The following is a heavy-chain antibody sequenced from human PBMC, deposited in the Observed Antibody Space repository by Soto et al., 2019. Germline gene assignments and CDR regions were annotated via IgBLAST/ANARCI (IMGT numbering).Heavy chain of an antibody. CDR1: GFTFDDYT. CDR3: VSSRGGIAATENDAFDI. V-gene: IGHV3-43*01. CDR2: ISWDGGST. D-gene: IGHD5-12*01. Sequence: GGSLRLSCAASGFTFDDYTMHWVRQAPGKGLEWVSLISWDGGSTYYADSVKGRFTISRDNSKNSLYLQMNSLRTEDTALYYCVSSRGGIAATENDAFDIWGQGTMATVSS. J-gene: IGHJ3*02.